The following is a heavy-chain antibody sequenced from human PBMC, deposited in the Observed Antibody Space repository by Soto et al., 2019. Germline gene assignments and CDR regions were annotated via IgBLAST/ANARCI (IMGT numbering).Heavy chain of an antibody. J-gene: IGHJ6*02. V-gene: IGHV4-34*01. CDR2: INHSGST. CDR3: ARSYDWDYYYGMDV. CDR1: GGSFSGYY. Sequence: SETLSLTCAVYGGSFSGYYWSWIRQPPGKGLEWIGEINHSGSTNYNPSLKSRVTISVDTSKNQFSLKLSSVTAADTAVYYCARSYDWDYYYGMDVWGQGTTVTVSS. D-gene: IGHD1-1*01.